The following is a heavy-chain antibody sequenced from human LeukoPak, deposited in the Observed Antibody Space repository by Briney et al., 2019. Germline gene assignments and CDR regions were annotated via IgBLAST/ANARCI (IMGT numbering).Heavy chain of an antibody. CDR2: INPNSGGT. V-gene: IGHV1-2*04. CDR1: GYTFTSYY. Sequence: ASVKVSCKASGYTFTSYYMHWVRQAPGQGLEWMGWINPNSGGTNYAQKFQGWVTMTRDTSISTAYMELSRLRSDDTAVYYCARGGFIAAAGTGYFQHWGQGTLVTVSS. D-gene: IGHD6-13*01. J-gene: IGHJ1*01. CDR3: ARGGFIAAAGTGYFQH.